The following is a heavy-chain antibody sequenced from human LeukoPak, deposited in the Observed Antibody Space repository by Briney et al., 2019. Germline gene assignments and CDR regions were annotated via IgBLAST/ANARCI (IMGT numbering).Heavy chain of an antibody. Sequence: ASVKVSCKSSGYTFTSYYMHWVRQAPGQGLEWMGLINPSGGNTRYAQKFQGSVTMTRATSTTTVYMELSSLRSGDTAVYYCARDAIAAAGSFDYWGQGTLVIVSS. CDR2: INPSGGNT. D-gene: IGHD6-13*01. J-gene: IGHJ4*02. CDR1: GYTFTSYY. V-gene: IGHV1-46*01. CDR3: ARDAIAAAGSFDY.